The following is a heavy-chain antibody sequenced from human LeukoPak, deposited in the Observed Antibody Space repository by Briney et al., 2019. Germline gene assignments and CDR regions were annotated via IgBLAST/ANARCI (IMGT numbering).Heavy chain of an antibody. CDR3: ARCGELSGYSSEYYFDY. D-gene: IGHD3-3*01. Sequence: PSQTLSLTCTVSGGSISSGGYYWSWIRQHPGKGLEWIGYIYYSGSTYYNPSLKSRVTISVDTSKNQFSLKLSSVTAADTAVYYCARCGELSGYSSEYYFDYWGQGTLVTVSS. J-gene: IGHJ4*02. CDR1: GGSISSGGYY. CDR2: IYYSGST. V-gene: IGHV4-31*03.